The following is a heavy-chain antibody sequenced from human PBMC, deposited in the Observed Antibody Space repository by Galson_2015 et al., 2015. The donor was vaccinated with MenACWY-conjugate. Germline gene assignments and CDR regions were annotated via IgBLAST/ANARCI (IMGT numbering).Heavy chain of an antibody. CDR2: IKADGRFS. CDR3: ARDCNWSFDS. CDR1: GFTFNNYW. D-gene: IGHD1-1*01. V-gene: IGHV3-74*01. Sequence: SLRLSCAASGFTFNNYWMHWVRQPPGKGLEWISYIKADGRFSNYADSVKGRFTISTDNAKNMVYLQMDGLGDEDTAVYFCARDCNWSFDSWGQRTLLTVSS. J-gene: IGHJ4*02.